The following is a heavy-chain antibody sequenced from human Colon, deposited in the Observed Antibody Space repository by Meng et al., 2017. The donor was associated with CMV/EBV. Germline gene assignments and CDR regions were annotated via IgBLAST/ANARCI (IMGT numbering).Heavy chain of an antibody. CDR1: GGSISSGDYY. Sequence: SLSLTCTVSGGSISSGDYYWSWIRQPPGKGLEWIGYIYYSGSTYYNPSLKSRVTISVDTSKNQFSLKLSSVTAADTAVYYCARALTGYYFWFDYWGQGTLVTVSS. J-gene: IGHJ4*02. D-gene: IGHD3-9*01. CDR3: ARALTGYYFWFDY. V-gene: IGHV4-30-4*08. CDR2: IYYSGST.